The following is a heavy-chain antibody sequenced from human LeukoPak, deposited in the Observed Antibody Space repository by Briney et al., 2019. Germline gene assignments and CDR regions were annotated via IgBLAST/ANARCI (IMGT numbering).Heavy chain of an antibody. V-gene: IGHV4-4*07. CDR2: IYISGTT. D-gene: IGHD3-10*01. Sequence: PSETLSLTCTVSSGSINSYYWSWIRQPAGKGLEWIGRIYISGTTNYNPSLKSRVTISVDTSKNQFSLKLSSVTAADTAVYYCARHPAPYYYGSGSFWFDPWGQGTLVTVSS. CDR3: ARHPAPYYYGSGSFWFDP. J-gene: IGHJ5*02. CDR1: SGSINSYY.